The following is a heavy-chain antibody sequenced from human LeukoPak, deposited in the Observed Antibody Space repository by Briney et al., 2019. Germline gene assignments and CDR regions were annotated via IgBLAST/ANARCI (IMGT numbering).Heavy chain of an antibody. D-gene: IGHD3-22*01. CDR3: AKATATADYYDSRGYFH. Sequence: GGSLRLSCAASGFTFSNYAMNWVRQAPGKGLECVSTISGSTGVTYYADSVKGRFTISRDNSKNTLYLQMNSLRAEDTAVYYCAKATATADYYDSRGYFHWGQGTLVTVSS. J-gene: IGHJ4*02. V-gene: IGHV3-23*01. CDR2: ISGSTGVT. CDR1: GFTFSNYA.